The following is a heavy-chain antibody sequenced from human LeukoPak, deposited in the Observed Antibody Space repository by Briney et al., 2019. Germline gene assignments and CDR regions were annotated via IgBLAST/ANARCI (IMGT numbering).Heavy chain of an antibody. D-gene: IGHD7-27*01. CDR1: GGSISNDGYY. Sequence: PSQTLSLTCNVSGGSISNDGYYWSWIRQHPGKGLVWLGYIYYSGSTYYNPSLKSRVTLSVDTSKSQFSLRLSSLTAADTAVYYCARDLTGDQFFDPWGQGTLVTVSS. J-gene: IGHJ5*02. V-gene: IGHV4-31*03. CDR2: IYYSGST. CDR3: ARDLTGDQFFDP.